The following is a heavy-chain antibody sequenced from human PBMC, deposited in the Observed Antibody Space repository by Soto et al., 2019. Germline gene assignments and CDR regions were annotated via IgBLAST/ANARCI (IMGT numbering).Heavy chain of an antibody. V-gene: IGHV3-7*05. CDR3: ARGGSHSSDS. Sequence: EVQLVESGGNLVQPGGSLRLSCAASGFTFSDFWMSWVRRAPGRGLAWVANIKEDGSETYYVDSVEGRFTISRDNAKKSLYLQMNSRRAEDTALYYCARGGSHSSDSWGQGALVTVSS. D-gene: IGHD1-26*01. CDR1: GFTFSDFW. CDR2: IKEDGSET. J-gene: IGHJ4*02.